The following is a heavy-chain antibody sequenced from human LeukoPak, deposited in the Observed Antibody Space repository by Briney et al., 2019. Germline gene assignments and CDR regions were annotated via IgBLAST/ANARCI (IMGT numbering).Heavy chain of an antibody. CDR1: GGPISSSSYH. CDR3: ARENLREVGLFDY. Sequence: SETLSLTCTVSGGPISSSSYHWGWIRQPPGKGLEWIGSIYYSGSTYYNPSLKRRVTISVDKSKNHFSLRLTSVTAADTAVYYCARENLREVGLFDYWGQGIQVTVSS. CDR2: IYYSGST. V-gene: IGHV4-39*07. D-gene: IGHD3/OR15-3a*01. J-gene: IGHJ4*02.